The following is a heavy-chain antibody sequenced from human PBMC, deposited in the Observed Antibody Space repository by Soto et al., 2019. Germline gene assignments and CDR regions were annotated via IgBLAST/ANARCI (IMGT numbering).Heavy chain of an antibody. J-gene: IGHJ2*01. V-gene: IGHV3-30-3*01. D-gene: IGHD4-4*01. CDR1: GFTFSSYA. CDR2: ISYDGSNK. Sequence: ESGGGVAQPGRSLRLSCAASGFTFSSYAMHWVRQAPGKGLEWVAVISYDGSNKFYADSVKGRFIMSRDNSKNTLFLQMNSLRAEDTAVYYCARPLWRDDYNWGYFDLWGRGTLVTVSS. CDR3: ARPLWRDDYNWGYFDL.